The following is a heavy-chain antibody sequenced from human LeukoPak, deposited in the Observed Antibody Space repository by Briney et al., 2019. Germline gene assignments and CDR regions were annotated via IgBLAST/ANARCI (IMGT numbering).Heavy chain of an antibody. V-gene: IGHV3-7*01. CDR1: GFTFSSYW. J-gene: IGHJ6*03. CDR3: ARVGNLYDYYYMDV. Sequence: GGSLRLSCAASGFTFSSYWMSWVRQAPGKGLEWVANIKQDGSEKYYVDSVKGRFTISRDNAKNSLYLQMNSLRAEDTAVYYCARVGNLYDYYYMDVWGKGTTVTVSS. CDR2: IKQDGSEK. D-gene: IGHD1-14*01.